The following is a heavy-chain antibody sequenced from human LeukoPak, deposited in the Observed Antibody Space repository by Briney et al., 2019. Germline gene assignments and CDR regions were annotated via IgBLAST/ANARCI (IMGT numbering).Heavy chain of an antibody. J-gene: IGHJ4*02. CDR2: ISGSGGST. D-gene: IGHD3-22*01. V-gene: IGHV3-23*01. CDR1: GFTFSSYA. Sequence: PGGSLRLSCAASGFTFSSYAMSWARQAPGKGLEWVSAISGSGGSTYYPDSVKGRFTISRDNSKNTLYLQMNSLRAEDTAVCYCAKDASSYYDSSGTDYWGQGTLVTVSS. CDR3: AKDASSYYDSSGTDY.